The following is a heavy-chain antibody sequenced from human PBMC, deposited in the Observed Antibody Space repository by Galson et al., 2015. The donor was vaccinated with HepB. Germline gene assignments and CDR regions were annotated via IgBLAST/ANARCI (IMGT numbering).Heavy chain of an antibody. CDR3: ARRLEYSSSLDYYYYYLDV. Sequence: LSLTCTVSGGSISSYYWSWIRQPPGKGLEWIGYIYYSGSTNYNPSLKCRVTISVDTSKNQFPLKLSSVTAADAAVYYRARRLEYSSSLDYYYYYLDVWGKGTTVTVSS. CDR2: IYYSGST. D-gene: IGHD6-6*01. J-gene: IGHJ6*03. CDR1: GGSISSYY. V-gene: IGHV4-59*01.